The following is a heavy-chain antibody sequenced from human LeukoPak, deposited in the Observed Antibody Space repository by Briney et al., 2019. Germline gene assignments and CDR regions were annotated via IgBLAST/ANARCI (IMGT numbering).Heavy chain of an antibody. CDR1: GFTFSNFA. Sequence: GGSLRLSCAASGFTFSNFAMNWVRQAPGKGLEWVSVISSSGGNTYYADSVKGRFTISRDNSKNTLYLQMNSLRAEDTALYYCAKDLHTENYWGQGTLVTVSS. CDR3: AKDLHTENY. CDR2: ISSSGGNT. V-gene: IGHV3-23*01. J-gene: IGHJ4*02.